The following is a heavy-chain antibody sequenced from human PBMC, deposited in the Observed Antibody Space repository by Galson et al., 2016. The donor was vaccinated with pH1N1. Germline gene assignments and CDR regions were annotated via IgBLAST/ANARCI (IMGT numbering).Heavy chain of an antibody. J-gene: IGHJ4*02. CDR3: ARILGGSNSGYYLDC. CDR2: IAWDDDQ. Sequence: PALVKPPQTLTLTCTFSGFSLSTSGMCVSWIRQPPGKALEWLALIAWDDDQYYSTSLKTMHTNSHDTSKNQVVLTMTYMDPEDTAAYYCARILGGSNSGYYLDCWGQGTLVTVSS. V-gene: IGHV2-70*01. D-gene: IGHD5-24*01. CDR1: GFSLSTSGMC.